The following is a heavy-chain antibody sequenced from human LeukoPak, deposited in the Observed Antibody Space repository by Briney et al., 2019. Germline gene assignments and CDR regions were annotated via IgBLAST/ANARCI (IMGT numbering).Heavy chain of an antibody. D-gene: IGHD1-26*01. J-gene: IGHJ3*02. CDR2: INHSGGT. CDR3: ARGLGGSYYTPDAFDI. CDR1: GGSFSGYY. V-gene: IGHV4-34*01. Sequence: SETLSLTCAVYGGSFSGYYWSWIRQPPGKGLEWIGEINHSGGTNYNPSLKSRVTISVDTSKNQFSLKLSSVTAADTAVYYCARGLGGSYYTPDAFDIWGQGTMVTVSS.